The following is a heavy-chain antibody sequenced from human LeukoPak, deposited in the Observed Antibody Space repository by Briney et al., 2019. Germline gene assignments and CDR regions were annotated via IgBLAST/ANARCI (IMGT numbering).Heavy chain of an antibody. CDR1: GGSISSGSYY. CDR2: IYTSGST. Sequence: PSETLSLTCTVSGGSISSGSYYWSWIRQPAGKGLEWIGRIYTSGSTNYNPSLKSRVTISVDTSKNQFSLKLSSVTAADTAVYYCAREKDDILTFDYWGQGTLVTVSS. V-gene: IGHV4-61*02. CDR3: AREKDDILTFDY. J-gene: IGHJ4*02. D-gene: IGHD3-9*01.